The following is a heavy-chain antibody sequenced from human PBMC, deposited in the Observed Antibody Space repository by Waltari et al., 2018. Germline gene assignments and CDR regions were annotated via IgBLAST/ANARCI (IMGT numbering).Heavy chain of an antibody. CDR2: IYPAGST. J-gene: IGHJ4*02. V-gene: IGHV3-66*02. Sequence: DVQLVESGGGLVHPGGSLRLSCAASGFTVSTTHMSWVRQSPGKGLGWVSIIYPAGSTYNADSVMGRFTISRDISQNTLQLQMNNLRPDDTAIYYCARARDEDTAMVFFDHWGQGTLVSVSS. CDR3: ARARDEDTAMVFFDH. CDR1: GFTVSTTH. D-gene: IGHD5-18*01.